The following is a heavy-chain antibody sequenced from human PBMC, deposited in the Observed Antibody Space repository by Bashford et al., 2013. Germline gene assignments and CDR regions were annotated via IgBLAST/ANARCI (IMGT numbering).Heavy chain of an antibody. CDR2: IYDDGKT. J-gene: IGHJ6*02. Sequence: GGSLRLSCAASGFSARHHYMSWVRQAPGKGLEWVAVIYDDGKTNYADSVKGRFTISRDNAKNSLYLQMNSLRDEDTAVYYCAKRRDHGDYNGMDVWGPGTMVTVSS. V-gene: IGHV3-66*01. CDR3: AKRRDHGDYNGMDV. CDR1: GFSARHHY. D-gene: IGHD4-17*01.